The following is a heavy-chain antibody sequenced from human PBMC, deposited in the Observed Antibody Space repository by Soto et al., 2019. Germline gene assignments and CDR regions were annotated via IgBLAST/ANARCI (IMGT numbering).Heavy chain of an antibody. J-gene: IGHJ6*02. V-gene: IGHV3-48*03. CDR3: ASVTLRFSYGIDL. CDR1: EXTFSNSE. CDR2: ISRSGSVI. D-gene: IGHD3-3*01. Sequence: GSLRLSCAASEXTFSNSEMHWVRQAPGKGLEWLSYISRSGSVIYYADSVKGRFTISRDNAKNLLYLQMNSLRAEDTAVYFCASVTLRFSYGIDLWGQGTTVTVSS.